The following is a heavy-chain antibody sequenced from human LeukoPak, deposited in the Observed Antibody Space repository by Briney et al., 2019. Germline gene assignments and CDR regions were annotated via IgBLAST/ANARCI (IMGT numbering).Heavy chain of an antibody. Sequence: LSLTCAASGFTLSSYSMNWVRQAPGKGLEWVSSISSSSSYISYADSVKGRFTVSRDNAKNSLYLQMSSLRAEDTAMYYCARDVSGYSYGLGDYWGQGTLVTVSS. CDR1: GFTLSSYS. CDR3: ARDVSGYSYGLGDY. CDR2: ISSSSSYI. V-gene: IGHV3-21*01. D-gene: IGHD5-18*01. J-gene: IGHJ4*02.